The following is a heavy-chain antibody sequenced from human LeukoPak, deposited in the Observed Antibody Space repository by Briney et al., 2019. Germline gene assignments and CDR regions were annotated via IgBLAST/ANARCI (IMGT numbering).Heavy chain of an antibody. CDR2: IIPILGIA. V-gene: IGHV1-69*04. CDR3: ARAGSSGWRYYFDY. J-gene: IGHJ4*02. CDR1: GGTFSSYA. Sequence: SVKFSCKASGGTFSSYAISWVRQAPGQGLEWMGRIIPILGIANYAQKFQGRVTITADKSTSTAYMELSSLRSEDTAVYYCARAGSSGWRYYFDYWGQGTLVTVSS. D-gene: IGHD6-19*01.